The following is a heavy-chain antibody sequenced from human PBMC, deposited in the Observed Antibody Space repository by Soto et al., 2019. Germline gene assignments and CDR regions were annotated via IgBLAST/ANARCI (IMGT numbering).Heavy chain of an antibody. D-gene: IGHD3-3*01. CDR2: SIPIFGAP. J-gene: IGHJ6*02. CDR1: GGTFRTST. Sequence: QVHLVQSGTEVKKPGSSVKVSCEASGGTFRTSTINWVRQAPGQGLEWMGGSIPIFGAPNYAQNFQARVTITADEAQSKAYMDMIGMRSEDTAVYYCTTGAPAADGSYFGMVMGRVDVCGQGTTVIVSS. CDR3: TTGAPAADGSYFGMVMGRVDV. V-gene: IGHV1-69*01.